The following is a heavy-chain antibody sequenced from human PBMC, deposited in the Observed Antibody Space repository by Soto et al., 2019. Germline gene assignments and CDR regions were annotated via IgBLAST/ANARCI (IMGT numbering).Heavy chain of an antibody. D-gene: IGHD3-10*01. CDR3: ARGVRITMVRGGKKPVPAAFDI. CDR2: ISHSGST. J-gene: IGHJ3*02. V-gene: IGHV4-34*01. Sequence: PSETLSLTCAVYSGSFSGYYWSWIRQPPGKGLEWIGEISHSGSTNYNPSLKSRVTISVDTSKNQFSLKLSSVTAADTAVYYCARGVRITMVRGGKKPVPAAFDIWGQGTMVTVSS. CDR1: SGSFSGYY.